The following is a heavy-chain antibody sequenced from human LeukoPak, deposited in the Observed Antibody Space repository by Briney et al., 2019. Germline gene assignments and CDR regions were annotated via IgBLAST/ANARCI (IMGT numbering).Heavy chain of an antibody. CDR1: GFIFSSYS. J-gene: IGHJ4*02. D-gene: IGHD3-22*01. CDR3: ARDMSEYYNSSGYRVF. CDR2: ISGSSSYI. V-gene: IGHV3-21*01. Sequence: GGSLRLSCAASGFIFSSYSMNWVRQAPGKGLEWVSSISGSSSYIYYADSVKGRFTISRDNAKKSLYLQMNSLRAEDTAVYYCARDMSEYYNSSGYRVFWGQGTLVTVSS.